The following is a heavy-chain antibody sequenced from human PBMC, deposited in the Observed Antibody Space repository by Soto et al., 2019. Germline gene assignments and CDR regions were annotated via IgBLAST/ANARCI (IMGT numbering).Heavy chain of an antibody. CDR1: GSTFSNDW. CDR3: ARDRSYSLDV. J-gene: IGHJ6*02. V-gene: IGHV3-74*01. Sequence: EVQLVESGGGLLQPGGSLRLSCAVSGSTFSNDWMHWVRQAPGKGLVWVSHINSDGSSTNYADFVKGRFTLARDNGKKTVYLQMNSLRAEDTAVYYCARDRSYSLDVWGQGTTVTVSS. CDR2: INSDGSST.